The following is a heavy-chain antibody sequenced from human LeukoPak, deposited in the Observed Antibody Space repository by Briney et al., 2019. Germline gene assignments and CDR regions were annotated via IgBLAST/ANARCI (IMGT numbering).Heavy chain of an antibody. CDR3: ARDRDVQEPSHYYYGMDV. CDR2: ISSSSNYI. CDR1: GFTFSSYS. Sequence: GGSLRLSCAASGFTFSSYSMNWVRQAPGKGLEWVSSISSSSNYIYYAVSVKGRFTISRDNAKNSLYLQMNSLRAEDTAVYYCARDRDVQEPSHYYYGMDVWGQGTTVTVSS. D-gene: IGHD1-26*01. J-gene: IGHJ6*02. V-gene: IGHV3-21*01.